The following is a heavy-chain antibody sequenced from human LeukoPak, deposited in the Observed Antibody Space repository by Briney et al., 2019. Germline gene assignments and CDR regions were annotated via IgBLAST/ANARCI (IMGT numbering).Heavy chain of an antibody. CDR3: ARGGECSGGSCYIPYYYYYYYYMDV. CDR2: MNPNSGNT. Sequence: ASVKVSCKASGYTFTSYDINWVRQATGQGLEWMGWMNPNSGNTGYAQKFQGRVTMTRNTSISTAYMELSSLRSGDTAVYYCARGGECSGGSCYIPYYYYYYYYMDVWGKGTTVTVSS. CDR1: GYTFTSYD. V-gene: IGHV1-8*01. J-gene: IGHJ6*03. D-gene: IGHD2-15*01.